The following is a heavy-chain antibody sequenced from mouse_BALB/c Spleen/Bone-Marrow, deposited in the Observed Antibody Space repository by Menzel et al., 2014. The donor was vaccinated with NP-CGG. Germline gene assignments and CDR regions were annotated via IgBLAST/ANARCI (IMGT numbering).Heavy chain of an antibody. D-gene: IGHD2-14*01. V-gene: IGHV3-6*02. Sequence: ESGPGLVKPSQSLSLTCSVTGYSITSGYYWNWIRQFPGNKLEWMGYISYDGSNNYNPSLKNRISITRDTSKNQFFLKLNSVTTEDTATYYCARGVRRDYAMDYWGQGTSVTVSS. CDR1: GYSITSGYY. CDR3: ARGVRRDYAMDY. J-gene: IGHJ4*01. CDR2: ISYDGSN.